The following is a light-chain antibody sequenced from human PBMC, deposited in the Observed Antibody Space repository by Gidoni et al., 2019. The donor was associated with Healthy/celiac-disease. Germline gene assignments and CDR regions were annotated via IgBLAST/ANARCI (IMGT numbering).Light chain of an antibody. CDR1: QSLLHSNGYNY. V-gene: IGKV2-28*01. Sequence: DIVMTQSPLSLPVTPGEPASISCRSSQSLLHSNGYNYLDWYLQKPGQSPQLLIYLGSNRASGVPERFSGSGSGTDFTLKSRRVEAEDVGVYYRMQALQTPWTFGQGTKVEIK. CDR3: MQALQTPWT. CDR2: LGS. J-gene: IGKJ1*01.